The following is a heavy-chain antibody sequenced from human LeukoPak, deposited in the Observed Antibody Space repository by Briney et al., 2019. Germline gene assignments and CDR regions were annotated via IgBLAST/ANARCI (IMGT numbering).Heavy chain of an antibody. Sequence: PSETLSLTCTVSGGSISSYYWSWIRQPPGKGLEWIGYIYYSGSTNYNPSLKSRVTISVDTSKNQFSLKLSSVIAADTAVYYCARGPHLVTATLTYFDYWGQGTLVTVSS. CDR2: IYYSGST. CDR1: GGSISSYY. D-gene: IGHD2-21*02. V-gene: IGHV4-59*08. CDR3: ARGPHLVTATLTYFDY. J-gene: IGHJ4*02.